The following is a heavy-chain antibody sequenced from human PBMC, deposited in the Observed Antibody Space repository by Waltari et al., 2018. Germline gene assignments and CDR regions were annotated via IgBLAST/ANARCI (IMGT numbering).Heavy chain of an antibody. CDR2: INAGNGNT. CDR1: GYTFTSYA. CDR3: ARDGDSNYNYYYGMDV. J-gene: IGHJ6*02. V-gene: IGHV1-3*01. D-gene: IGHD4-4*01. Sequence: QVQLVQSGAEVKKPGASVKVSCKASGYTFTSYAMHWVRQAPGQRLEWMGWINAGNGNTKYSQKFQGRVTITRDTSASTAYMELSSLRSEDTAVYYCARDGDSNYNYYYGMDVWGQGTTVTVSS.